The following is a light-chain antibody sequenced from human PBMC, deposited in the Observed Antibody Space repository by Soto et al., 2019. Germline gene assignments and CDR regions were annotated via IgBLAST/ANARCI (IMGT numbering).Light chain of an antibody. CDR3: QQYDNLVT. CDR1: QGISSY. J-gene: IGKJ4*01. Sequence: DMQFTHSPASLSASVGYRVTITCRVSQGISSYLNWYRQKPGKAPNLLIYDTSNLETGVPSRFSGSGSGTDFTFTISSLQPEDIATYYCQQYDNLVTFGGGTKVDI. V-gene: IGKV1-33*01. CDR2: DTS.